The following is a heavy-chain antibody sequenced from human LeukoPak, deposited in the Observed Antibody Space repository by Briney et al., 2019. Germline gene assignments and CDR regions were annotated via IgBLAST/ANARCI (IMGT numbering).Heavy chain of an antibody. CDR3: AREGATAGSGYYFDY. CDR1: GFIFSGYN. D-gene: IGHD6-13*01. J-gene: IGHJ4*02. Sequence: GGSLRLSCAASGFIFSGYNMNWVRQAPGKGLEWVSSISSSSSSIYYADSVKGRFTISRDNTKKSLYLQMNSLRAEDTAVYYCAREGATAGSGYYFDYWGQGSLVTVSS. CDR2: ISSSSSSI. V-gene: IGHV3-21*01.